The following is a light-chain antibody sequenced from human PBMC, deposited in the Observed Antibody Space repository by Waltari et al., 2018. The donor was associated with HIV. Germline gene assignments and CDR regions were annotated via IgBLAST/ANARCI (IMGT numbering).Light chain of an antibody. J-gene: IGKJ2*01. V-gene: IGKV1-12*01. Sequence: DIQMTQSPSSVSASVGDRVTLTCRASQYISTWLAWYQHSPGRAPKLLIYSTSSLQRGVPSRFSGTGTGTDFTLTINNLQPEDSATYYCQQANSFPPTFGRGTKVEI. CDR2: STS. CDR1: QYISTW. CDR3: QQANSFPPT.